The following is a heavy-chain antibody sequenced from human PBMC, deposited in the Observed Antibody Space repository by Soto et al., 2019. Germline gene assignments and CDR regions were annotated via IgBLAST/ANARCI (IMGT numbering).Heavy chain of an antibody. CDR3: ARGLLEWLLLSPYYYGMDV. CDR1: GFTFSSYG. Sequence: HPGGSLRLSCAASGFTFSSYGMHWVRQAPGKGLEWVAVIWYDGSNKYYADSVKGRFTISRDNSKNTLYLQMNSLRAEDTAVYYCARGLLEWLLLSPYYYGMDVWGQGTTVTVSS. V-gene: IGHV3-33*01. J-gene: IGHJ6*02. CDR2: IWYDGSNK. D-gene: IGHD3-3*01.